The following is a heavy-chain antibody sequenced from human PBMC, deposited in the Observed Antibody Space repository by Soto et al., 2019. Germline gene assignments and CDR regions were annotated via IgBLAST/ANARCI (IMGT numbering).Heavy chain of an antibody. Sequence: XGSLRLSCAASGFTFSSYTMHWVRQAPGKGLEWVAVISYDGSNKYYADSVKGRFTISRDNSKNTLYLQMNSLRAEDTAVYYCERQGAISAFDDWGQGTLVTVSS. V-gene: IGHV3-30-3*01. J-gene: IGHJ4*02. D-gene: IGHD3-16*02. CDR2: ISYDGSNK. CDR3: ERQGAISAFDD. CDR1: GFTFSSYT.